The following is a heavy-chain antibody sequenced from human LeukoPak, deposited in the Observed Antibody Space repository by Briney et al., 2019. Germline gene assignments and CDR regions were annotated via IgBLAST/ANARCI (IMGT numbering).Heavy chain of an antibody. D-gene: IGHD4-17*01. Sequence: GESLKISCKGSGYSFTSYWIGWVRQIPGKGLEWMGIIYPGDSDTRYSPSFQGQVTISADKSISTAYLQWSSLKASDTAMYYCARHGSYGDYAPHDAFDIWGQGTMVTVSS. J-gene: IGHJ3*02. V-gene: IGHV5-51*01. CDR2: IYPGDSDT. CDR1: GYSFTSYW. CDR3: ARHGSYGDYAPHDAFDI.